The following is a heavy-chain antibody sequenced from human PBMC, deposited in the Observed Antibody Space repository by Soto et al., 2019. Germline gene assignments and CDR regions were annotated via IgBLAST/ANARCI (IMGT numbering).Heavy chain of an antibody. V-gene: IGHV3-13*04. CDR2: IGTLFDT. D-gene: IGHD3-10*01. CDR1: GFTFSTYD. Sequence: GGSLRLSCVASGFTFSTYDMHWVRQVTGKGLEWVSAIGTLFDTYYVGSVKGRFTVSRENARNSFFLQMNSLRAGDTAIYYCARGLSNDVRSSPPPKFGPWGQGTLVTVSS. CDR3: ARGLSNDVRSSPPPKFGP. J-gene: IGHJ5*02.